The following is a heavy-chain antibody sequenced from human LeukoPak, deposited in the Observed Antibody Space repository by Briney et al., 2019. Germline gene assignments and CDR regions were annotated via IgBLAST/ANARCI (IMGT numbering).Heavy chain of an antibody. D-gene: IGHD3-10*01. CDR1: GFTFSHYA. CDR2: ITGSGGST. J-gene: IGHJ4*02. Sequence: PGGSLRLSCAASGFTFSHYAMSWVRQAPGKGLEWVSAITGSGGSTYHADSVKGRFTISRDNSKNTLYLQMTSLRAEDTAVYYCAKGIYGSGSYDFDYWGQGTLVTVSS. V-gene: IGHV3-23*01. CDR3: AKGIYGSGSYDFDY.